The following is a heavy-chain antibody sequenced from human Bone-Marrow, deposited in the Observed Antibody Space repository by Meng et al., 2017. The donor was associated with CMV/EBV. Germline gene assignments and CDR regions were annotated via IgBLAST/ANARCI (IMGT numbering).Heavy chain of an antibody. Sequence: ASVKVSCKASGYTFSSHGISWVRQAPGQGLEWMGWISPYNGNAKYAQNLQGRVTMTTDTSTSTAYMELRSLRSDDTAVYYCARLTTIVYYSCYYWGQGTLVTVSS. D-gene: IGHD3-22*01. J-gene: IGHJ4*01. V-gene: IGHV1-18*01. CDR2: ISPYNGNA. CDR1: GYTFSSHG. CDR3: ARLTTIVYYSCYY.